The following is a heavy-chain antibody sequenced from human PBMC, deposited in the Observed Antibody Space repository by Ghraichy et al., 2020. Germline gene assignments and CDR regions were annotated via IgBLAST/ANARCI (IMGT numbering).Heavy chain of an antibody. CDR1: GGSISSSSYY. CDR2: MFYNGNT. Sequence: SETLSLTCAVSGGSISSSSYYWGWIRQPPGKGLEWIGSMFYNGNTNYNPSLKSRVTISVDTSESQFSLKMTSVTAADTAVYYCARQPSGSFLNWFDPWGKGTLVTVSS. D-gene: IGHD1-26*01. CDR3: ARQPSGSFLNWFDP. V-gene: IGHV4-39*01. J-gene: IGHJ5*02.